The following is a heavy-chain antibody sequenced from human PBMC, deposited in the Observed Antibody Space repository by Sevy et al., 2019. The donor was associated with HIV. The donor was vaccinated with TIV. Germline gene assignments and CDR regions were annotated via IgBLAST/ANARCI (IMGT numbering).Heavy chain of an antibody. Sequence: ASVKVSCKTSGYTFTGYFIHWVRQAPGQGLEWMGWINPKSGGTNSAQKFQGRVTMTRETSISTAYMELSRLTSDDTAVYYCARDHNLDSVDYWGQGTLVTVSS. CDR3: ARDHNLDSVDY. CDR2: INPKSGGT. CDR1: GYTFTGYF. D-gene: IGHD3-22*01. J-gene: IGHJ4*02. V-gene: IGHV1-2*02.